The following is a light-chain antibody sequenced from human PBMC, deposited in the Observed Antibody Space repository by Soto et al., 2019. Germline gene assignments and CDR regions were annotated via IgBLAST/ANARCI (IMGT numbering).Light chain of an antibody. CDR2: KAS. V-gene: IGKV1-5*03. Sequence: DIQMTQSPSTLSASVGDRVTITCRASQSISSWLAWYQQKPGKAPKLLIYKASSLESGVPSRFSGSGSGTEFTLTISSLQPDDFATYYCQQYNCYSRTFGHGTKVEIK. CDR1: QSISSW. CDR3: QQYNCYSRT. J-gene: IGKJ1*01.